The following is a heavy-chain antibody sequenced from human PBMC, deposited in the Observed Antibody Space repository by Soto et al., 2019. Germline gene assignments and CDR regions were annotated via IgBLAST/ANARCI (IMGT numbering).Heavy chain of an antibody. J-gene: IGHJ4*02. D-gene: IGHD1-26*01. CDR1: EFPFSNFW. CDR2: IKEDGSEK. Sequence: EVQLVESGGGLVQPGGSLRLSCAAFEFPFSNFWMTWVRQAPGKGLEWVANIKEDGSEKYYADSVKGRFTISRDSAKNSVFLQMDSLRAEVTALYYCARLRKGGFCDYWGQGSLVTVST. V-gene: IGHV3-7*03. CDR3: ARLRKGGFCDY.